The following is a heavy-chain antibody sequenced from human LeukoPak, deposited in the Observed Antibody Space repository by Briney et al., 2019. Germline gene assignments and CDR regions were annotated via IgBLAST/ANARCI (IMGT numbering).Heavy chain of an antibody. CDR3: AKVHPRDFLSGYYSYMDV. Sequence: GGSLRVSCAASGFTFSNYSMTRVRQAPGKGLEWVSGISGSGGSTYYSVKGRVTVSRDNSKNTLYLQMNSLRADDTAVYYCAKVHPRDFLSGYYSYMDVWGQGTTVTVSS. CDR2: ISGSGGST. V-gene: IGHV3-23*01. D-gene: IGHD3-3*01. CDR1: GFTFSNYS. J-gene: IGHJ6*03.